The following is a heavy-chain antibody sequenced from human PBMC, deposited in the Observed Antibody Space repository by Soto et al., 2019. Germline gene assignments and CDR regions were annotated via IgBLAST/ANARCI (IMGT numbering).Heavy chain of an antibody. CDR1: GFTFSNAW. CDR3: TTDFYVLQLVWENWFDP. CDR2: IKSKTDGGTT. Sequence: GGSLRLSCAASGFTFSNAWMNWVRQAPGKGLEWVGRIKSKTDGGTTDYAAPVKGRFTISRDDSKNTLYLQMNSLKTEDTAVYYCTTDFYVLQLVWENWFDPWGQGTLVTVSS. D-gene: IGHD6-13*01. V-gene: IGHV3-15*07. J-gene: IGHJ5*02.